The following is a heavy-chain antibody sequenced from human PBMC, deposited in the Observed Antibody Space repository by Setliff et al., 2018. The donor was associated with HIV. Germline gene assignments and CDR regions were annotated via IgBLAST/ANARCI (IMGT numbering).Heavy chain of an antibody. Sequence: SVKVSCKASGGTFSRLAISWVRQAPGQGLEWMGGIIPIYGTVNYAQKFQGRVTITADESTTTAYMELSSLRSEDTAVYYCATSPRGTYYDILTGLPRGCFDPWGQGTQVTVSS. CDR2: IIPIYGTV. CDR3: ATSPRGTYYDILTGLPRGCFDP. V-gene: IGHV1-69*13. CDR1: GGTFSRLA. D-gene: IGHD3-9*01. J-gene: IGHJ5*02.